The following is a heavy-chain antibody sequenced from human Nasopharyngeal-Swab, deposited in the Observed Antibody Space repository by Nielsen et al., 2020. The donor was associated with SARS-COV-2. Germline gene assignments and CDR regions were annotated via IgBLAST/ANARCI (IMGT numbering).Heavy chain of an antibody. V-gene: IGHV4-39*07. Sequence: SETLSLTCTVSGGSISSSSYYWGWIRQPPGKGLEWIGSIYYSGSTYYNPSLKSRVAISVDTSKNQFSLKLSSVTAADTAVYYCARVKGYQLLSSAAPNWFDPWGQGTLVTVS. CDR3: ARVKGYQLLSSAAPNWFDP. CDR1: GGSISSSSYY. D-gene: IGHD2-2*01. J-gene: IGHJ5*02. CDR2: IYYSGST.